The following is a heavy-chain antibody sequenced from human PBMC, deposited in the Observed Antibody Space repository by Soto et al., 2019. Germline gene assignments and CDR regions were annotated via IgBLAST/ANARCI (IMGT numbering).Heavy chain of an antibody. Sequence: AAVNVSCMASGYIFIDLCICWVRQAPGRGFEWMGRNNDNSGGRDYAQKFQDRATMISDTSISTVHMDQSRLTSYATTVNSCARHYYPDHWGQGTLVTVSS. V-gene: IGHV1-2*02. D-gene: IGHD3-10*01. CDR1: GYIFIDLC. CDR2: NNDNSGGR. CDR3: ARHYYPDH. J-gene: IGHJ4*02.